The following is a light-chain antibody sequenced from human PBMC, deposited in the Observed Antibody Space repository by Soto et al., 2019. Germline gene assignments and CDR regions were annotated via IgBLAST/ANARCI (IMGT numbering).Light chain of an antibody. V-gene: IGLV2-23*01. J-gene: IGLJ3*02. CDR3: CSYAGSSTWV. CDR1: SSDVGSYNF. Sequence: QAVVTQPASVSGSPGQSITISCTGTSSDVGSYNFVSWYQHHPGKAPKLIIYEGSKWPSGVSTRFSGSKSGNTASLTISGLQAEDEADYYCCSYAGSSTWVFGGGTKLTVL. CDR2: EGS.